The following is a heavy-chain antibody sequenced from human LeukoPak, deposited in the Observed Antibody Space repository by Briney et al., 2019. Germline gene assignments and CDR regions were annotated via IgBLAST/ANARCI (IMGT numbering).Heavy chain of an antibody. J-gene: IGHJ6*02. D-gene: IGHD3-22*01. CDR1: GYTFTSYG. Sequence: ASVKVSCKASGYTFTSYGISWVRQAPGQGLEWMGWISAYNGNTNYAQKLQGRVTMTTDTSTSTAYMELRSLRSDDTAVYYCARGTYYYDSSGYPAYYGMDVWGQGTTVTVSS. V-gene: IGHV1-18*01. CDR2: ISAYNGNT. CDR3: ARGTYYYDSSGYPAYYGMDV.